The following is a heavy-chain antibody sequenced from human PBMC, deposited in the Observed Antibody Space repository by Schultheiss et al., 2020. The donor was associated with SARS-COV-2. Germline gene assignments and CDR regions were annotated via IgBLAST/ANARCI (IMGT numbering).Heavy chain of an antibody. CDR3: ARGRTEFDY. CDR2: IYHSGST. J-gene: IGHJ4*02. V-gene: IGHV4-59*12. Sequence: SETLSLTCTVSGGSISSYYWSWIRQPPGKGLEWIGYIYHSGSTYYNPSLKSRVTISVDRSKNQFSLKLSSVTAADTAVYYCARGRTEFDYWGQGTLVTVSS. D-gene: IGHD2-2*01. CDR1: GGSISSYY.